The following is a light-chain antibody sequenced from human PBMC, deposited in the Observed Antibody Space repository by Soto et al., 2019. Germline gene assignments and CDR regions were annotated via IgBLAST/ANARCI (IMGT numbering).Light chain of an antibody. CDR3: QPRAGSST. V-gene: IGKV3-11*01. CDR2: DAS. CDR1: QTVSNQ. J-gene: IGKJ5*01. Sequence: VLTQTVGTVCLPQGERATLSCRASQTVSNQLAWYQQKPGQAPRLLIYDASRRVTGIPARFSGSGSGTDFTLTLCCLEPEDFPVYYCQPRAGSSTLGQGTRLEIK.